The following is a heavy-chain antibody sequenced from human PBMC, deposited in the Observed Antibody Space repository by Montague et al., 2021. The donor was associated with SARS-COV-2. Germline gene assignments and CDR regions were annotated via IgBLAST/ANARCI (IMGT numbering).Heavy chain of an antibody. CDR2: IFYSGST. D-gene: IGHD3-3*01. CDR3: ARTASRVITIFGVVNASCYFDI. V-gene: IGHV4-39*01. J-gene: IGHJ4*02. Sequence: SETLSLTCTVSGGSISSSSYYWGWIRQPPGKGLEWIGSIFYSGSTYYNPSLKSRVTISVDTSKNQFSLKLSSVTAADTAVYYCARTASRVITIFGVVNASCYFDIWGQGTLVTVSS. CDR1: GGSISSSSYY.